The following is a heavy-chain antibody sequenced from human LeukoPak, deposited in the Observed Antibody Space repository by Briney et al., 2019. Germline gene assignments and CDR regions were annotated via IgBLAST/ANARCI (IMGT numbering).Heavy chain of an antibody. CDR3: AKGSRAPATAIN. CDR2: ISGGGGST. V-gene: IGHV3-23*01. CDR1: GFTFSSYG. D-gene: IGHD2-2*01. J-gene: IGHJ4*02. Sequence: PGGSLRLSCAASGFTFSSYGMSWVRQAPGKGLEWVSGISGGGGSTYYADSVKGRFTISRDNSKNTLYLQMNSLRAEDTAVYYCAKGSRAPATAINWVQGTLVTVSS.